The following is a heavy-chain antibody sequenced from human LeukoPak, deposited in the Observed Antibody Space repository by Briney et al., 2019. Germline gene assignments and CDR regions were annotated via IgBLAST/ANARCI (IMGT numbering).Heavy chain of an antibody. CDR1: EFTFRSYA. CDR3: AKDRRACSSSSCYYRFDY. J-gene: IGHJ4*02. Sequence: GGSLRLSXAASEFTFRSYAMSWVRQAPGKGLEWVSAISDSGGSTYYADSVKGRFTISRDNSKNTVYLQMNSLRAEDTAVYYCAKDRRACSSSSCYYRFDYWGQGTLVTVSS. CDR2: ISDSGGST. D-gene: IGHD2-2*01. V-gene: IGHV3-23*01.